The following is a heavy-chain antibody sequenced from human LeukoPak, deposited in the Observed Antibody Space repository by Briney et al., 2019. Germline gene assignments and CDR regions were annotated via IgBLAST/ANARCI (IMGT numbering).Heavy chain of an antibody. CDR3: ARDRDPHGIGTTAIDY. CDR2: ISISGSYI. Sequence: GGSLRLSCAASGFSFTTYNMNWVRQAPGKGLEWVSSISISGSYIYYPDSLKGRFTISRDNAKNSLYLQMNSLRAEDTAVYYCARDRDPHGIGTTAIDYWGQGTPVTVSS. J-gene: IGHJ4*02. D-gene: IGHD1-1*01. CDR1: GFSFTTYN. V-gene: IGHV3-21*01.